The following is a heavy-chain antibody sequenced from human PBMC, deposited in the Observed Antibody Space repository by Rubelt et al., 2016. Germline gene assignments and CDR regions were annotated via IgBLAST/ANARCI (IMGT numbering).Heavy chain of an antibody. D-gene: IGHD1-26*01. CDR2: SGGST. Sequence: SGGSTSYAQKFQGRVTMTRDTSTSTVYMELSSLRSEDTAVYYCASSLSFYYNWFDPWGQGTLVTVSS. V-gene: IGHV1-46*01. CDR3: ASSLSFYYNWFDP. J-gene: IGHJ5*02.